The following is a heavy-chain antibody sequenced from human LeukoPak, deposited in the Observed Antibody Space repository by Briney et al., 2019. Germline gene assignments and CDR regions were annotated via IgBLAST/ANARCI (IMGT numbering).Heavy chain of an antibody. CDR3: AKDDSITIFGVVIIQASYYGMDV. J-gene: IGHJ6*02. D-gene: IGHD3-3*01. CDR2: ISYDGSNK. V-gene: IGHV3-30*18. CDR1: GFTFSSYG. Sequence: GSLRLSCAASGFTFSSYGMHWVRQAPGKGLEWVAVISYDGSNKYYADSVKGRFTISRDNSKNTLYLQMNSLRAEDTAVYYCAKDDSITIFGVVIIQASYYGMDVWGQGTTVTVSS.